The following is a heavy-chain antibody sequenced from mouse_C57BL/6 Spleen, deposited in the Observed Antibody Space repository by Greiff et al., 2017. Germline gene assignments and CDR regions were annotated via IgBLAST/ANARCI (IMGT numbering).Heavy chain of an antibody. Sequence: VQLQQSGAELVKPGASVKISCKASGYAFSSYWMNWVKQRPGKGLEWIGQIYPGDGDTNYNGKFKGKATLTADKSSSTAYMQLSSLTSEDSAVYFCAREDYYGSLYYFDYWGQGTTLTGSS. CDR1: GYAFSSYW. CDR3: AREDYYGSLYYFDY. V-gene: IGHV1-80*01. J-gene: IGHJ2*01. CDR2: IYPGDGDT. D-gene: IGHD1-1*01.